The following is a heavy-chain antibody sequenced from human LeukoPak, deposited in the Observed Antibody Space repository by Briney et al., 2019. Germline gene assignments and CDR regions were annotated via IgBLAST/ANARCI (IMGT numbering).Heavy chain of an antibody. D-gene: IGHD2-2*02. J-gene: IGHJ5*02. CDR3: VPAAITHTLDWFDP. CDR1: GFTFSSYA. CDR2: ISYDGSNK. Sequence: PGRSLRLSCAASGFTFSSYAMHWVRQAPGKGLEWVAVISYDGSNKYYADSVKGRFTISRDNSKNTLYLQMNSLRAEDTAVYYGVPAAITHTLDWFDPWGQGTLVTVSS. V-gene: IGHV3-30-3*01.